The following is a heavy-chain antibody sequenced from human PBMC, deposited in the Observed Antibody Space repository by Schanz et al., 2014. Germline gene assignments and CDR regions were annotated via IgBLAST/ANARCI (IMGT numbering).Heavy chain of an antibody. CDR2: IGSGSSV. CDR3: ARDSGSSSWYPSDY. Sequence: DVQLVDSGGGLVQPGGSLRLSCAASGFTVSNSYIHWVRQAPGKGLEWVSRMIGSGSSVFYADSVKGRFTISRDNLKNTVYLQMNSLRAGDTAVYYCARDSGSSSWYPSDYWGQGTLXTVSS. J-gene: IGHJ4*02. CDR1: GFTVSNSY. V-gene: IGHV3-53*01. D-gene: IGHD6-13*01.